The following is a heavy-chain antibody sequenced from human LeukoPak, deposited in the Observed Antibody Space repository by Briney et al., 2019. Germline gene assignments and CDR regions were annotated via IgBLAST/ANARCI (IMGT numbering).Heavy chain of an antibody. J-gene: IGHJ6*02. CDR2: FYYSGST. V-gene: IGHV4-39*07. Sequence: SETLSLTCTVSGGSIRSSFHYWGWIRQPPGKGPEWIGSFYYSGSTYYNSSLKSRVTISADTSKNQFSLRVSSVTAADTAVYYCVRDRRESAGYYSGYYYYAMDVWGQGTTVTVS. D-gene: IGHD3-22*01. CDR1: GGSIRSSFHY. CDR3: VRDRRESAGYYSGYYYYAMDV.